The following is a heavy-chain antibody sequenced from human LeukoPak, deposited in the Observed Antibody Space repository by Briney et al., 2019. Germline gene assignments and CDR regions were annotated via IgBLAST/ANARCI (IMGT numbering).Heavy chain of an antibody. V-gene: IGHV4-59*01. J-gene: IGHJ4*02. CDR3: TRGAGWLIDY. D-gene: IGHD3-16*01. CDR1: DDSISDYY. Sequence: SETLSLTCTVSDDSISDYYRGWIRQPPGKGLEWIGYFHNSGTSTYNPSLKSRVTISADTSKNQFSLKPNSLTTADTAVYYCTRGAGWLIDYWGQGILVTVSS. CDR2: FHNSGTS.